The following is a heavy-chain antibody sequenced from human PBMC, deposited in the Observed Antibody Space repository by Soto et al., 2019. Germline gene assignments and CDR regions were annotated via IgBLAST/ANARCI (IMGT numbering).Heavy chain of an antibody. CDR3: ARAAGIAAAGTWFDP. J-gene: IGHJ5*02. V-gene: IGHV1-3*01. CDR1: GYTFTSYA. D-gene: IGHD6-13*01. CDR2: INAGNGNT. Sequence: ASVKVSCKASGYTFTSYAMHWVRQAPGQRLEWMGWINAGNGNTKYSQKFQGRVTITRDTSASTAYMELSSLRSEDTAVYYCARAAGIAAAGTWFDPWGQGTLVTV.